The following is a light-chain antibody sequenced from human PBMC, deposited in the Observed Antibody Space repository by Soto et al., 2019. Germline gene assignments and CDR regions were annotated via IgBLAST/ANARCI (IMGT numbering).Light chain of an antibody. Sequence: EIVSTQSPGTLSVSPGERYTLSCRASQSVSRNLAWYQQKPGQPPRLLIYGESMRATGIPDRFSGSGSGTDFTLTISRLEPEDFAVYYCQQCGSSSTVGQGTRLEIK. V-gene: IGKV3-20*01. CDR1: QSVSRN. J-gene: IGKJ5*01. CDR3: QQCGSSST. CDR2: GES.